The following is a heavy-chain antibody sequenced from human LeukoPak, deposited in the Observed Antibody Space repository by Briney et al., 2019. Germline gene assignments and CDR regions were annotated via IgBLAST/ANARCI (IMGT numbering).Heavy chain of an antibody. CDR3: AKDSAKKYDDY. CDR1: GFTLRSYF. Sequence: GGSLRLSCVASGFTLRSYFMNWVRQAPGKGLEGGSGISGGDGSTNYADSVKGRLPISRENSKNTLYLQMNSLRAEDTAVYYCAKDSAKKYDDYWGQGTLVTVSS. V-gene: IGHV3-23*01. CDR2: ISGGDGST. D-gene: IGHD2/OR15-2a*01. J-gene: IGHJ4*02.